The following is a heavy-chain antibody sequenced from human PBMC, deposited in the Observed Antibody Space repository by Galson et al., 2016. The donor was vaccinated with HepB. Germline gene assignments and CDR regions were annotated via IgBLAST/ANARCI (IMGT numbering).Heavy chain of an antibody. Sequence: SLRLSCAASGLTFSSYAMNWVRQAPGEGLEWASSISGSGGSTYYADSVKGRFTISRDNSKNRLYLQMNSLRAEDTAIYDCAKDVSYSDYGPYHYFYGLDVWGKGTTVTVSS. CDR1: GLTFSSYA. V-gene: IGHV3-23*01. CDR2: ISGSGGST. D-gene: IGHD4-17*01. CDR3: AKDVSYSDYGPYHYFYGLDV. J-gene: IGHJ6*04.